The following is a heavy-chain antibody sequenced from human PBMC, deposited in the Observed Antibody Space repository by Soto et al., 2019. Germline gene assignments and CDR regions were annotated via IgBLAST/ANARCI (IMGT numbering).Heavy chain of an antibody. CDR1: GFTFMNNA. CDR2: ISFDSSEI. D-gene: IGHD3-3*01. J-gene: IGHJ4*02. Sequence: PVGSLRLSCVGSGFTFMNNAMHCLRQAPGKGLEWGAFISFDSSEIHYADSVKGRFTISRDNPRNTLFLHVNSPRADDTAVYYCAIARVADSSLDHWGQGTLVTVSS. V-gene: IGHV3-30*01. CDR3: AIARVADSSLDH.